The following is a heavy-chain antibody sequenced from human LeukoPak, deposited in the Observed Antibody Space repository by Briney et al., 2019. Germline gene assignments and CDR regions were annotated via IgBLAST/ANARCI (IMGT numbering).Heavy chain of an antibody. CDR3: ARDGERTGDTAMVSNWSDP. Sequence: PGRSLRLSCAASGFTFDDYAMHWVRQAPGKGLEWVSGISWNSGSIGYADSVKGRFTISRDNAKNSLYLQMNSLRAEDTAVYYCARDGERTGDTAMVSNWSDPWGQGTLVTVSS. J-gene: IGHJ5*02. V-gene: IGHV3-9*01. CDR1: GFTFDDYA. D-gene: IGHD5-18*01. CDR2: ISWNSGSI.